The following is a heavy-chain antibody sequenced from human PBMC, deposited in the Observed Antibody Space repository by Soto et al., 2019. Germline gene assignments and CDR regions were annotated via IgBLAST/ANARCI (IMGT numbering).Heavy chain of an antibody. Sequence: RXSFAASGFTFISSAMSWVHQAPGKGLEWVSAISGSGVTTYYADSVKGRFTISRDNSKDTLYLQMNSLRAEDTAVYYCARGLPGTLGYNWFDPWGQGDLVTVSS. CDR3: ARGLPGTLGYNWFDP. J-gene: IGHJ5*01. V-gene: IGHV3-23*01. CDR1: GFTFISSA. CDR2: ISGSGVTT. D-gene: IGHD1-7*01.